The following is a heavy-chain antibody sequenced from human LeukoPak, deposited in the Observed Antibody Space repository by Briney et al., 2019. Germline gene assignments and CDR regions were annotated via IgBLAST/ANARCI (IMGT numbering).Heavy chain of an antibody. CDR1: GFTFSSYA. CDR2: ISSNGGST. D-gene: IGHD6-19*01. CDR3: GRGAVAGIPPDY. J-gene: IGHJ4*02. V-gene: IGHV3-64D*06. Sequence: PGGSLRLFCSASGFTFSSYAMHWVRQAPGKGLEYVSAISSNGGSTYYADSVKGRFTISRDNSKNTLYLQMSSLRAEDTAVYYCGRGAVAGIPPDYWGQGTLVTVSS.